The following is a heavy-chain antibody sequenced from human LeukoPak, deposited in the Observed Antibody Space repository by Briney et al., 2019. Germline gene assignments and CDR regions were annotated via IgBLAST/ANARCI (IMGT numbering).Heavy chain of an antibody. D-gene: IGHD6-6*01. Sequence: GSLRLSCAASGFTFSSYAMSWVRQAPGKGLEWVSAISGTGGSTYYADSVKGRFTISRDNSKNTLYLQMSSLRAEDTAIYYCVAYSSASFYPKFDYWGQGTLVTVS. V-gene: IGHV3-23*01. CDR2: ISGTGGST. J-gene: IGHJ4*02. CDR1: GFTFSSYA. CDR3: VAYSSASFYPKFDY.